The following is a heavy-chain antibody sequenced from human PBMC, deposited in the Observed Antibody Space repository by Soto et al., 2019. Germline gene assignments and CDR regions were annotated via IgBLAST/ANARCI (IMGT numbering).Heavy chain of an antibody. D-gene: IGHD6-19*01. J-gene: IGHJ6*02. V-gene: IGHV1-18*01. CDR2: ISAYNGNT. CDR1: GYTFTSYG. CDR3: ERDRGIAVAGGRFYYGMDV. Sequence: QVQLVQSGAEVKKPGASVKVSCKASGYTFTSYGISWVRQAPGQGLEWMGWISAYNGNTNYAQKLQGRVTMTTDTSTSTAYMELRSLRSDDTAVYYCERDRGIAVAGGRFYYGMDVWGQGTTVTVSS.